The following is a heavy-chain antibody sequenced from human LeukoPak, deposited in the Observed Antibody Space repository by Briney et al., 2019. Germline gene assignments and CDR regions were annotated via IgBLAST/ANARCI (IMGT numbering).Heavy chain of an antibody. V-gene: IGHV3-74*01. CDR1: GFTFSSYW. CDR3: ARDYYDSSGSDY. CDR2: INSDGSST. D-gene: IGHD3-22*01. Sequence: PGGSVRLSCAASGFTFSSYWMHWVRQSPGKGLVWVSRINSDGSSTSYADSVKGRFTISRDNSKNTLYLQMNSLRAEDTAVYYCARDYYDSSGSDYWGQGTLVTVSS. J-gene: IGHJ4*02.